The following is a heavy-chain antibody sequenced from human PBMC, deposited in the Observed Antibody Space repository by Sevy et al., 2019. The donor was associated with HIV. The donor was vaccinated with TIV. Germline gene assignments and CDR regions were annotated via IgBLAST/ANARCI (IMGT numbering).Heavy chain of an antibody. CDR2: LSFGCGEI. CDR3: AREGCTKPHDY. V-gene: IGHV3-23*01. J-gene: IGHJ4*02. Sequence: GGSLRLSCAASGFTFSNYSMSWVRQPPGKGLEWVSTLSFGCGEINYADSVKGRFTIPRDNSKSSVYLQMNNLRPEDTAVYYCAREGCTKPHDYWGQGTLVTVSS. CDR1: GFTFSNYS. D-gene: IGHD2-8*01.